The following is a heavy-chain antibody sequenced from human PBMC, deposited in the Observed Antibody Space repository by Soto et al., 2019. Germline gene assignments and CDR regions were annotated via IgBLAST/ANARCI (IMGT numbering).Heavy chain of an antibody. V-gene: IGHV3-30-3*01. CDR2: VSYDGSNQ. J-gene: IGHJ4*02. CDR1: GFIFSNYA. CDR3: ARDRVYYYDNSGYYNFDY. D-gene: IGHD3-22*01. Sequence: QVQLVESGGGVVQPGRSLRVSCAASGFIFSNYAMHWVRQAPGKGLEWVAVVSYDGSNQFYAESVKGRFTISRDSSKTTLDLQMHNRREEETAVYYCARDRVYYYDNSGYYNFDYGSQGSLVIVSS.